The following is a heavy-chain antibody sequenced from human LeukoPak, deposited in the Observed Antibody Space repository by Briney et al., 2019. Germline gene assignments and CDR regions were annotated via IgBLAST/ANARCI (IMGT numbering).Heavy chain of an antibody. CDR2: INPNSGGT. J-gene: IGHJ4*02. CDR3: ARESTLGY. V-gene: IGHV1-2*02. CDR1: GYTFTGYY. Sequence: ASLKVSCEDSGYTFTGYYMHWVRQAPGRGLEWMGWINPNSGGTNYAQKFQGRVTMTRDTSISTAYMELSRLRSDDTAVYYWARESTLGYWGQGTLVTVSS. D-gene: IGHD2-2*01.